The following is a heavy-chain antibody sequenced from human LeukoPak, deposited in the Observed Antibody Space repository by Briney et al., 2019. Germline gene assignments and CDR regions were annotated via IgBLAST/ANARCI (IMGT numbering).Heavy chain of an antibody. CDR2: ISSSSSYI. CDR3: AIWTSGYDFVDYFDY. V-gene: IGHV3-21*01. CDR1: GFTFSSYS. Sequence: KTGGSPRLSCAASGFTFSSYSMNWVHQAPGKGLEWVSSISSSSSYIYYADSVKGRFTISRDNAKNSLYLQMNSLRAEDTAVYYCAIWTSGYDFVDYFDYWGQGTLVTVSS. J-gene: IGHJ4*02. D-gene: IGHD5-12*01.